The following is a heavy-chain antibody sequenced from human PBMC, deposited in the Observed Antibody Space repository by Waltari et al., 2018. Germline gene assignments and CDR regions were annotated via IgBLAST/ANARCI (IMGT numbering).Heavy chain of an antibody. CDR3: ARGGGGDWEWFDP. V-gene: IGHV4-59*01. CDR2: IYYTGST. J-gene: IGHJ5*02. D-gene: IGHD2-21*02. Sequence: QVQLQESGPSLLKPSETLSLICTVSGGSISGFYWSWVRQPPGKGLAWLGSIYYTGSTNFNPSLKGRVTMSVDTAKNQFSLKLSSVTAADTAFYYCARGGGGDWEWFDPWGQGTLVTVSS. CDR1: GGSISGFY.